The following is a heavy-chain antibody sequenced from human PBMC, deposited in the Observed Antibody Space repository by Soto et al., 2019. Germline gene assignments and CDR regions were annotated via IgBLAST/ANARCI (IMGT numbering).Heavy chain of an antibody. CDR2: INHSGTT. V-gene: IGHV4-34*01. CDR3: ARGPLWFGES. J-gene: IGHJ4*02. D-gene: IGHD3-10*01. Sequence: SETLSLTCAVYGGSFSGYFWSWIRQPPGKGLEWIGEINHSGTTNYNPSLKSRVTISVDTSKNQFSLNVNSLTAADTAIYYCARGPLWFGESWGQGTLVTVSS. CDR1: GGSFSGYF.